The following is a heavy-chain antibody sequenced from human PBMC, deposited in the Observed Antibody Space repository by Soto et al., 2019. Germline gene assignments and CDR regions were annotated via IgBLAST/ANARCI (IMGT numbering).Heavy chain of an antibody. CDR3: AHRHALGGFDI. Sequence: GXTLVSPTQTLTXTCTFSRCSLNTRAVGVAWIRQPPGKALEWLALINLNDEWRYSQSLKDRLTITKENSRNHVVLKMTKVDTVATATYYCAHRHALGGFDIWGQGTTGTVSS. CDR1: RCSLNTRAVG. V-gene: IGHV2-5*01. CDR2: INLNDEW. D-gene: IGHD2-15*01. J-gene: IGHJ3*02.